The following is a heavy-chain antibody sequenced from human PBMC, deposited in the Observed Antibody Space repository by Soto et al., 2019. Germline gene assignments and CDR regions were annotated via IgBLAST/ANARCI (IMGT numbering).Heavy chain of an antibody. CDR1: GGTFSSSA. J-gene: IGHJ4*02. V-gene: IGHV1-69*06. Sequence: QVRLVQSGAEVKKPGSSVKVSCKASGGTFSSSALNWVRQAPGQGLEWMGGIIPMLGTANYAQKFQGRVTITADKSTKTAYMELSSLRSEDTAVYYCTRGVPSNADFDYWGQGTLVTGSS. CDR3: TRGVPSNADFDY. CDR2: IIPMLGTA. D-gene: IGHD3-10*01.